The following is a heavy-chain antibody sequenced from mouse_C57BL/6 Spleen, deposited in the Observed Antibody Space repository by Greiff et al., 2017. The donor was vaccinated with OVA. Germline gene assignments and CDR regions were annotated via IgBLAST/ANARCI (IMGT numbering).Heavy chain of an antibody. V-gene: IGHV5-9*01. Sequence: EVKVEESGGGLVKPGGSLKLSCAASGFTFSSYTMSWVRQTPEQRLEWVATISGGGGNTYYPDSVKGRFTISRDNAKNTLYLQMSSLRSEDTALYYCARHYTVPYWYFDVWGTGTTVTVSS. CDR3: ARHYTVPYWYFDV. CDR2: ISGGGGNT. D-gene: IGHD1-1*01. CDR1: GFTFSSYT. J-gene: IGHJ1*03.